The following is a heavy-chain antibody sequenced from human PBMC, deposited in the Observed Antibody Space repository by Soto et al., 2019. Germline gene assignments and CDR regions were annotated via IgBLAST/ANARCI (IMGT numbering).Heavy chain of an antibody. Sequence: EVQLLESGGGLVQPGGSLRLSCAASGFTFSSYALSWVRQAPGKALEWVSALSGTGDSADYANSVKGRFTISRDDSKASLYLFLGSLRVADTAIYYCATNNGNYGTRSFAHWGQGTLVTVSA. CDR1: GFTFSSYA. J-gene: IGHJ4*02. CDR2: LSGTGDSA. D-gene: IGHD3-10*01. V-gene: IGHV3-23*01. CDR3: ATNNGNYGTRSFAH.